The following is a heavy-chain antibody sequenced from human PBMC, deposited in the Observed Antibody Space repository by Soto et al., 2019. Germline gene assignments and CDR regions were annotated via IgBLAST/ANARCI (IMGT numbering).Heavy chain of an antibody. Sequence: SETLSLTCTVSGGSISSYYWSWIRQPPGKGLEWIGSIYYSGSTYYNPSLKSRVTISVDTSKNQFSLKLSSVTAADTAVYYCAPTTVRGVGYYYYGMDVWGQGTTVTVSS. J-gene: IGHJ6*02. D-gene: IGHD4-4*01. CDR3: APTTVRGVGYYYYGMDV. CDR2: IYYSGST. CDR1: GGSISSYY. V-gene: IGHV4-59*05.